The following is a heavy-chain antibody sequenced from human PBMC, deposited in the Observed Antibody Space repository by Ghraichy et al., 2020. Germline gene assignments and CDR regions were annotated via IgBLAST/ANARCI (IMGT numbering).Heavy chain of an antibody. Sequence: SETLSLTCTVSGGSISSGGYYWSWIRQHPRKGLEWIGYIYYSGSTYYNPSLKSRVTISVDTSKNQFSLKLSSVTAADTAVYYCARCRIYGSGSYQSYFDYWGQGTLVTVSS. J-gene: IGHJ4*02. CDR3: ARCRIYGSGSYQSYFDY. D-gene: IGHD3-10*01. CDR2: IYYSGST. CDR1: GGSISSGGYY. V-gene: IGHV4-31*03.